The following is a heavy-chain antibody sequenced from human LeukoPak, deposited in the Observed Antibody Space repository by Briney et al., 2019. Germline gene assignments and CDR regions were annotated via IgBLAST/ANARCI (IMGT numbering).Heavy chain of an antibody. CDR3: ARDRLNIVVVPAAIPDYYYYYGMDV. D-gene: IGHD2-2*01. J-gene: IGHJ6*02. CDR2: IIPIFGTA. Sequence: SVKVSCKASGGTFSSYAISWVRQAPGQGLEWMGGIIPIFGTANYAQKFQGRVTITADESTSTAYMELSSLRSEDTAVYYCARDRLNIVVVPAAIPDYYYYYGMDVWGQGTTVTVSS. CDR1: GGTFSSYA. V-gene: IGHV1-69*13.